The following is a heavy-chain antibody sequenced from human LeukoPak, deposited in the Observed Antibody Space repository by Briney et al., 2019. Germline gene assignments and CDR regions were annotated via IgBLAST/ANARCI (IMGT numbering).Heavy chain of an antibody. CDR3: ARDKDSSGYQRAFDI. CDR2: INPRGGRT. D-gene: IGHD3-22*01. J-gene: IGHJ3*02. V-gene: IGHV1-46*01. Sequence: GASVNVSCKASGYTFTSYYMDGVGQAPGQELEWMGIINPRGGRTSYAQEFQGRATNTRDTSTSTVHVEVSSMRSEDTAVYYCARDKDSSGYQRAFDIRGQGKMVTVSS. CDR1: GYTFTSYY.